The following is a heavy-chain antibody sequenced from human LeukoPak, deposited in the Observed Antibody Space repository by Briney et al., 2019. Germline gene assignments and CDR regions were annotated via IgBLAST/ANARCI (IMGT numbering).Heavy chain of an antibody. CDR2: INHSGST. D-gene: IGHD6-6*01. Sequence: SETLSLTCTVSGGSISSSSYYWSWIRQPPGKGLEWIGEINHSGSTNYNPSLKSRVTISVDTSKNQFSLKLSSVTAADTAVYYCARGNSSSGFDYWGQGTLVAVSS. CDR3: ARGNSSSGFDY. J-gene: IGHJ4*02. CDR1: GGSISSSSYY. V-gene: IGHV4-39*07.